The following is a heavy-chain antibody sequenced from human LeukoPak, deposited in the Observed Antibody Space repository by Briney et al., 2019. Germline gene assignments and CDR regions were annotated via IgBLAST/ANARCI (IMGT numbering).Heavy chain of an antibody. V-gene: IGHV3-33*01. CDR2: IGFDVSKI. D-gene: IGHD2-15*01. Sequence: GGSLRLSCAASGFSFSSYLMHWVRQAPAKGLEWVALIGFDVSKIYYADSVKGRFSISRDNSKNTLYLQMNSLRDEDTTVYFCARERLENCNDGSCPDALDIWGQGTMVTISS. J-gene: IGHJ3*02. CDR3: ARERLENCNDGSCPDALDI. CDR1: GFSFSSYL.